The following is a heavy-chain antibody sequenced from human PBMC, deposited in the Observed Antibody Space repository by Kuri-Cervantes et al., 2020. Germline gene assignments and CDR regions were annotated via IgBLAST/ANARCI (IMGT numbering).Heavy chain of an antibody. J-gene: IGHJ3*02. Sequence: GSLRLSCAVYGGSFSGYYWSWIRQPPGKGLEWIGEINHSGSTNYNPSLKSRVTTSVDTSKNQFSLKVSSVTAADTAVYYCARDSLSCAFDIWGQGTMVTVSS. CDR3: ARDSLSCAFDI. CDR2: INHSGST. D-gene: IGHD2-21*01. V-gene: IGHV4-34*01. CDR1: GGSFSGYY.